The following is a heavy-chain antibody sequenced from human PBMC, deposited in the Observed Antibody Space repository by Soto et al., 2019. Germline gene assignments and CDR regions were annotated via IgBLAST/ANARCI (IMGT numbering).Heavy chain of an antibody. J-gene: IGHJ6*02. D-gene: IGHD2-2*01. V-gene: IGHV4-34*01. Sequence: SETLSLTCAVYGGSFSGYYWSWIRQPPGKGLEWTGEINHSGSTNYNPSLKSRVTISVDTSKNQFSLKLSSVTAADTAVYYCARQGYCSSTSCYNYYYYGMDVWGQGTTVTVSS. CDR1: GGSFSGYY. CDR2: INHSGST. CDR3: ARQGYCSSTSCYNYYYYGMDV.